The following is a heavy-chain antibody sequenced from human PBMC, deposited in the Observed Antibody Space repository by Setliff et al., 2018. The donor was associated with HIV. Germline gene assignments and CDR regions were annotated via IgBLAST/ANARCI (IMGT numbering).Heavy chain of an antibody. CDR2: IHTSGSS. J-gene: IGHJ4*02. CDR3: ASSGYSYRKGYFDY. Sequence: SETLSLTCTVSGGSISSGSYYWSWIRQPAGKGLEWIGHIHTSGSSSYNPSLKSRVIISLDTSKNQISLKLNSVTAADTAVYYCASSGYSYRKGYFDYWGQGTLVTVSS. CDR1: GGSISSGSYY. V-gene: IGHV4-61*09. D-gene: IGHD5-18*01.